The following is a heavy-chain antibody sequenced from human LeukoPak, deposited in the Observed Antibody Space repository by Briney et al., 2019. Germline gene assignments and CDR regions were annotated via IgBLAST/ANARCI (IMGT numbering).Heavy chain of an antibody. V-gene: IGHV4-39*07. D-gene: IGHD1-26*01. CDR2: IYYSGST. CDR3: ARDGVIVGATPLYYYYGMDV. CDR1: GGSISSSSYY. J-gene: IGHJ6*02. Sequence: SETLSLTCTVSGGSISSSSYYWGWIRQPPGKGLEWIGSIYYSGSTYYNPSLKSRVTISVDTSKNQFSLKLSSVTAADTAVYYCARDGVIVGATPLYYYYGMDVWGQGTTVTVSS.